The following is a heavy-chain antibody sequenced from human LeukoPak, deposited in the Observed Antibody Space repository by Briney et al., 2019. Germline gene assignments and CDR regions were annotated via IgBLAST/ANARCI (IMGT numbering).Heavy chain of an antibody. CDR3: ARGAGQQMFDP. CDR1: GFTFSSYG. D-gene: IGHD6-13*01. V-gene: IGHV3-33*01. Sequence: GGSLRLSCAASGFTFSSYGMHWVRQAPGKGLEWVAVIWYDGSNKYYADSVKGRFTISRDNSKNTLYLQMNSLRAEDTAVYYCARGAGQQMFDPWGQGTLVTVSS. J-gene: IGHJ5*02. CDR2: IWYDGSNK.